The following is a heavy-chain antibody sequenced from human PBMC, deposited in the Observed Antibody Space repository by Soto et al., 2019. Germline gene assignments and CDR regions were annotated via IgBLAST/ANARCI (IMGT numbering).Heavy chain of an antibody. J-gene: IGHJ6*02. D-gene: IGHD6-13*01. Sequence: GESLKISCKGSGYSFTIYWISWVRQMPGKGLEWMGRIDPSDSYTNYSPSFQGHVTISADKSISTAYLQWSSLKASDTAMYYCGGSSWGYYYYGMDVWGQGTTVTVSS. CDR1: GYSFTIYW. CDR3: GGSSWGYYYYGMDV. V-gene: IGHV5-10-1*01. CDR2: IDPSDSYT.